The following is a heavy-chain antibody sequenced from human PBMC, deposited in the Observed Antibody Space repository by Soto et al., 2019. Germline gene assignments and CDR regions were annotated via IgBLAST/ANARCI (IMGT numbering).Heavy chain of an antibody. J-gene: IGHJ5*02. CDR2: ISAYNGNT. V-gene: IGHV1-18*01. D-gene: IGHD3-3*01. CDR1: GYTFTSYG. CDR3: ARVEVLRFLEWLLPNRFDP. Sequence: ASVKVSCKASGYTFTSYGISWVRQAPGQGLEWMGWISAYNGNTNYAQKLQGRVTMTTDTSTSTAYMELRSLRSDDTAVYYCARVEVLRFLEWLLPNRFDPWGQGTLVTVSS.